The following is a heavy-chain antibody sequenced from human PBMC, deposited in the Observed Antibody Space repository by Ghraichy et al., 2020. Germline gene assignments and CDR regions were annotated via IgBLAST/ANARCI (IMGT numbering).Heavy chain of an antibody. J-gene: IGHJ3*02. CDR1: GYTFTSYG. D-gene: IGHD1-26*01. CDR3: ARGDGDQWELGAFDI. CDR2: ISAYNGNT. V-gene: IGHV1-18*01. Sequence: ASVKVSCKASGYTFTSYGISWVRQAPGQGLEWMGWISAYNGNTNYAQKLQGRVTMTTDTSTSTAYMELRSLRSDATAVYYCARGDGDQWELGAFDIWGQGTMVTVSS.